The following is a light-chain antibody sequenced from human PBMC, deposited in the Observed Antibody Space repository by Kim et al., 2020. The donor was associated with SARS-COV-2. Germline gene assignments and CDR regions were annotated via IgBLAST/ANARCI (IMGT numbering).Light chain of an antibody. V-gene: IGLV3-1*01. CDR1: KLGDKY. J-gene: IGLJ2*01. CDR2: QDS. CDR3: QAWDSSPVV. Sequence: SYELTQPPSVSVSPGQTASITCSGDKLGDKYACWYQQKPGQSPVLVIYQDSKRPSGIPARFSGSNSGNTATLTISGTQAMDEADYYCQAWDSSPVVFGGGTQLTVL.